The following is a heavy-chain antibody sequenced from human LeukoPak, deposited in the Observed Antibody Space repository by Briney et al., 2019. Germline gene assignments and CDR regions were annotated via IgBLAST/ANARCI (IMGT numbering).Heavy chain of an antibody. V-gene: IGHV4-61*01. CDR3: ARYVSSGWYVLDV. CDR1: GGSVSSGSYY. J-gene: IGHJ6*02. CDR2: IYYSGST. D-gene: IGHD6-19*01. Sequence: SETLSLTCTVSGGSVSSGSYYWSWIRQPPGKGLEWIGYIYYSGSTNYNPSLKSRVTISVDTSKNQFSLKLSSVTAADTAVYYCARYVSSGWYVLDVWGQGTTVTVSS.